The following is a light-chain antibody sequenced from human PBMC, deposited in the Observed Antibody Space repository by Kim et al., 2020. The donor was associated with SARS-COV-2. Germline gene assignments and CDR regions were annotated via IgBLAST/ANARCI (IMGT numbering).Light chain of an antibody. J-gene: IGKJ1*01. CDR2: GAS. CDR3: QRYNSVSWT. V-gene: IGKV1-27*01. CDR1: QGISNN. Sequence: GERATIPCRGSQGISNNFAWFQLKPGKAPKLLIYGASALHSEGPSRFSGSGSGTVFTLTISSLQPEDVATFFCQRYNSVSWTFGQGTKVDIK.